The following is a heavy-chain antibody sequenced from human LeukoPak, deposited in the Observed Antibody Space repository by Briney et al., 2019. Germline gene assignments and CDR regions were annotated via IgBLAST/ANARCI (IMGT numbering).Heavy chain of an antibody. CDR2: ISAYNGNT. V-gene: IGHV1-18*01. Sequence: ASVKVSCKASGYTFTSYGISWVRQAPGQGLEWMGWISAYNGNTNYAQKLQGRVTMTTDTSTSTAYMELRSLRSDDTAVYYCAREGRGAAYYYYGMDVWGQGTTVTVSS. CDR3: AREGRGAAYYYYGMDV. J-gene: IGHJ6*02. CDR1: GYTFTSYG. D-gene: IGHD3-10*01.